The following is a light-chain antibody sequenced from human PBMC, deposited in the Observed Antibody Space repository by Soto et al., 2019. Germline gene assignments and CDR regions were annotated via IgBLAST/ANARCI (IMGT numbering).Light chain of an antibody. CDR1: SSDVGGYNY. J-gene: IGLJ1*01. Sequence: QSVLTQPASVSGSPGQSITISCTGTSSDVGGYNYVSWYQQHPGKAPKLMIYEVSNRPSGVSNRFSGSKSGNTVSLTISGLQAEDEADYYCSSYTSSSTHNYVFGTGTKVTVL. V-gene: IGLV2-14*01. CDR2: EVS. CDR3: SSYTSSSTHNYV.